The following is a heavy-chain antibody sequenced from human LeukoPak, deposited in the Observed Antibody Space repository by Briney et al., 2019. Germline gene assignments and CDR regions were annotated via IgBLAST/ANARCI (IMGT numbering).Heavy chain of an antibody. D-gene: IGHD5-24*01. V-gene: IGHV4-59*01. CDR1: LGSISSYY. CDR3: ARFRDGWDY. J-gene: IGHJ4*02. Sequence: SSETLSLTCTVSLGSISSYYWSWIRQPPGKGLEWIGYIYYSGSTNYNPSLKSRVTISVDTSKNQFSLKLSSVTAADTAVYYCARFRDGWDYWGQGTLVTVSS. CDR2: IYYSGST.